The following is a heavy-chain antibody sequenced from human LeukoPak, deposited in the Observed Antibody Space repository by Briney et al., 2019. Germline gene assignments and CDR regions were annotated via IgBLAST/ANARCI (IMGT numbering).Heavy chain of an antibody. J-gene: IGHJ3*02. CDR3: ARDLASSAFDI. Sequence: SETLSLTCTVSGGSISSSSYYWGWIRQPPGKGLGWIGSIYYSGSTYHNPSLKSRVTISVDTSKNQFSLKLSSVTAADTAVYYCARDLASSAFDIWGQGTMVTVSS. V-gene: IGHV4-39*07. CDR2: IYYSGST. CDR1: GGSISSSSYY.